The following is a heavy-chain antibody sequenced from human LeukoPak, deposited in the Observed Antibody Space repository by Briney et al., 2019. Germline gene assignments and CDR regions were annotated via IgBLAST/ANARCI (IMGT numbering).Heavy chain of an antibody. J-gene: IGHJ4*02. CDR3: AKDGSSGWYAIDY. D-gene: IGHD6-19*01. V-gene: IGHV3-30*02. CDR1: GFTFSSYE. CDR2: IRYDGSNK. Sequence: TGGSLRLSCAASGFTFSSYEMNWVRQAPGKGLEWVAFIRYDGSNKYYADSVKGRFTISRDNSKNTLYLQMNSLRAEDTAVYYCAKDGSSGWYAIDYWGQGTLVTVSS.